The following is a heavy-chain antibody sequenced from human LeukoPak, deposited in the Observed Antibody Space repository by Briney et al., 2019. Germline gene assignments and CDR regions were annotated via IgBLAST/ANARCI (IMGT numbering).Heavy chain of an antibody. J-gene: IGHJ3*02. V-gene: IGHV1-8*03. CDR2: MNPNSGNT. CDR3: AKVGGYNYATFDI. CDR1: GYTFTSFD. D-gene: IGHD5-24*01. Sequence: GASVKVSCKASGYTFTSFDINWVRQANGQGLEWMGWMNPNSGNTGYAQKFQGRVTITRNTSISTAYMELSSLRSEDTAVYYCAKVGGYNYATFDIWGQGTMVTVSS.